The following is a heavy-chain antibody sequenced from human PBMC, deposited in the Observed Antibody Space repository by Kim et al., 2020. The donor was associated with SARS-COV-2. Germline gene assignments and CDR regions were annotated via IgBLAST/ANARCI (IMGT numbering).Heavy chain of an antibody. CDR1: GGSFSGYY. V-gene: IGHV4-34*01. CDR3: ARDGSDGSRLNWFDP. J-gene: IGHJ5*02. CDR2: INHSGST. D-gene: IGHD3-10*01. Sequence: WETLSLTCAVYGGSFSGYYWSWIRQPPGKWLEWIGEINHSGSTNYNPSLKSRVTISVDTSKNQFSLKLSSVTAADTAVYYCARDGSDGSRLNWFDPWGQGTLVTVSS.